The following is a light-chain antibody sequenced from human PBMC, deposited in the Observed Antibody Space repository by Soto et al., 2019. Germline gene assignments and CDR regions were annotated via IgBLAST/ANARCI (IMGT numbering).Light chain of an antibody. CDR2: GAS. J-gene: IGKJ1*01. V-gene: IGKV1-39*01. CDR1: QSIGTY. Sequence: DIQMTQSPSSLPASVGDRISITCRASQSIGTYLSWYQQKPGKAPKLLIYGASNLQSGVPSRFSGSGSETGFTLTISSLQPEDFATYFCQQTYTNPQTFGQGTKVDIK. CDR3: QQTYTNPQT.